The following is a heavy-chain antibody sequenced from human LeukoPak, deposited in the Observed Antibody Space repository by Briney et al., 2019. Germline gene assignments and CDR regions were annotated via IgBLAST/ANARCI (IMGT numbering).Heavy chain of an antibody. CDR2: ISSSGNSI. J-gene: IGHJ4*02. CDR3: ARADDSSSGYFDY. Sequence: GGSLRLSCSACGFTFSSYEMNWVRQAPGKGLEWVSYISSSGNSISYADSVKGRFTISRDNAKNSLYLQMNSLRAEDTAVYYCARADDSSSGYFDYWGQGTLVTVSS. CDR1: GFTFSSYE. D-gene: IGHD6-6*01. V-gene: IGHV3-48*03.